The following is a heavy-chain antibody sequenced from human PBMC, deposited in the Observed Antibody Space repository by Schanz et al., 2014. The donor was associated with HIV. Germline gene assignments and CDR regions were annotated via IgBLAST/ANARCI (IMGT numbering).Heavy chain of an antibody. V-gene: IGHV1-8*01. Sequence: QVQLVQSGAEVKKPGASVKVSCKASGYTFTSYEINWVRQATGQGLEWMGWMNPNSGNTGYAQKFQGRVTMTTNTSISTAYMELSSLRSEDTAVYYCARDSTDYYDSSGYQYWGQGTLVTVSS. CDR1: GYTFTSYE. J-gene: IGHJ4*02. D-gene: IGHD3-22*01. CDR3: ARDSTDYYDSSGYQY. CDR2: MNPNSGNT.